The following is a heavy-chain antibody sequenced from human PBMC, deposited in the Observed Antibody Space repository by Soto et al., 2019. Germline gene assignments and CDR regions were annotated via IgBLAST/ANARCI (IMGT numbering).Heavy chain of an antibody. CDR1: GFTFDDYT. J-gene: IGHJ3*02. D-gene: IGHD3-3*01. V-gene: IGHV3-43*01. CDR2: VSWDSANR. CDR3: VKGASDARFVFAT. Sequence: GGSLRLSCAASGFTFDDYTIHWVRQRPGKGLEWVSFVSWDSANRIYADSVQGRFTISRDNNNSPLFLQMNSLRTEGTVLYFCVKGASDARFVFATWGLETTVTVS.